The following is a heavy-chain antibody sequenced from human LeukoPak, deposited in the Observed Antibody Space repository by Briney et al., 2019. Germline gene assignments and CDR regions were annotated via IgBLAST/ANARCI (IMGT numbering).Heavy chain of an antibody. V-gene: IGHV3-30*03. CDR3: ARRAGAYSHPYDY. CDR2: ISYDGSDE. CDR1: GFTLSSYS. Sequence: PGGSLRLSCAASGFTLSSYSMNWVRQAPGKGLEWVALISYDGSDEYYADSVKGRFTISRDNSKNTLYLQMNSLRAEDTAVYYCARRAGAYSHPYDYWGQGTLVTVSS. D-gene: IGHD4/OR15-4a*01. J-gene: IGHJ4*02.